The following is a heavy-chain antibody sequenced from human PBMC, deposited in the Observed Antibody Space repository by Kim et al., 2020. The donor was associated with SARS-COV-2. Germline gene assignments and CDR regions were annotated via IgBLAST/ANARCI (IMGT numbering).Heavy chain of an antibody. D-gene: IGHD3-16*02. V-gene: IGHV3-15*01. CDR2: IKSKTDGGTT. Sequence: GGSLRLSCAASGFTFSNAWMSWVRQAPGKGLEWVGRIKSKTDGGTTDYAAPVKGRFTISRDDSKNTLYLQMNSLKTEDTAVYYCTTDPWGSYRNYYYYYGMDVWGQGTTVTVSS. CDR3: TTDPWGSYRNYYYYYGMDV. J-gene: IGHJ6*02. CDR1: GFTFSNAW.